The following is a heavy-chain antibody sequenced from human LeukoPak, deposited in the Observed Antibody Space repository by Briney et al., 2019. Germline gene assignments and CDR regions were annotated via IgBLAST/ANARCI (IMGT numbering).Heavy chain of an antibody. CDR3: ARDLSFGAPYNWFDP. Sequence: GGSLRLSCAASGFTFTDYLMTLFRQAPGKGLEWVSRINNDGSTTSYADSVKVRFTISRDNAKNTLYLQMNNLRAEDTAVYYCARDLSFGAPYNWFDPWGQGTLVTVSS. J-gene: IGHJ5*02. D-gene: IGHD3-10*01. V-gene: IGHV3-74*01. CDR1: GFTFTDYL. CDR2: INNDGSTT.